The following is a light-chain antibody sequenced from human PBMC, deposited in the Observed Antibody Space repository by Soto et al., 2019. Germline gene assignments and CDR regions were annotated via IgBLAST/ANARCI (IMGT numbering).Light chain of an antibody. CDR2: GNS. V-gene: IGLV1-40*01. CDR1: SSNIGATYD. J-gene: IGLJ1*01. CDR3: QSYDSSLSAHYV. Sequence: QPVLTQPPSVSGAPGQRVTISCTWSSSNIGATYDVQWYQQLPGTAPKLLIYGNSNRPSGVPDRFSGSKSGTSASLAITGLQADDEADYYCQSYDSSLSAHYVFGTGTKLTVL.